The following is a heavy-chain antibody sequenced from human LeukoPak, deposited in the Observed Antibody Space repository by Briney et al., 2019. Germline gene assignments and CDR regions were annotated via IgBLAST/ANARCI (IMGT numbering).Heavy chain of an antibody. V-gene: IGHV1-69*08. CDR1: VDTFRGYT. CDR2: IIPLLGTE. Sequence: ASVKVSFKAYVDTFRGYTCVWVPQAPGQGLEWMGTIIPLLGTENFAQKFQGRVIITADKSTSTANMELRSLRSEDTAVYYCASVRGGCYIQDAFDIWGQGTRVTVSS. D-gene: IGHD3-10*02. CDR3: ASVRGGCYIQDAFDI. J-gene: IGHJ3*02.